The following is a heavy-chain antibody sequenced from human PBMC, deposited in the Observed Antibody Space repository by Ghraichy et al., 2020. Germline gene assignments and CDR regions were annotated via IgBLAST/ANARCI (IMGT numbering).Heavy chain of an antibody. CDR1: GYTLSELS. D-gene: IGHD5-12*01. CDR3: ATDVHSGYDFSMRYGFDI. V-gene: IGHV1-24*01. J-gene: IGHJ3*02. CDR2: SDPEYEET. Sequence: ASVKVSCKVSGYTLSELSMHWVRQGPGKGLEWLGGSDPEYEETFYAQKFQGRVTMTVDTSTDTVYMELSSLRSEDTAVYYCATDVHSGYDFSMRYGFDIWGQGTMVTVSS.